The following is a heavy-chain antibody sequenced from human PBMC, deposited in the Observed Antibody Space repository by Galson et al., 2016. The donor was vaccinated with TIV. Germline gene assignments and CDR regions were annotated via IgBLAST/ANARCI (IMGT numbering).Heavy chain of an antibody. Sequence: QSGAEVKVPGASVKVSCKASGATFSRYAFNWVRQAPGQGLEWMGRIIPIFDTTNYAQNFQGRVTIIADKSTNTVYMEVSRLRSDDTAVYYCARDSVSFGSGSYYPSSFDYWGQGTLVTVSS. CDR1: GATFSRYA. D-gene: IGHD3-10*01. CDR3: ARDSVSFGSGSYYPSSFDY. CDR2: IIPIFDTT. J-gene: IGHJ4*02. V-gene: IGHV1-69*06.